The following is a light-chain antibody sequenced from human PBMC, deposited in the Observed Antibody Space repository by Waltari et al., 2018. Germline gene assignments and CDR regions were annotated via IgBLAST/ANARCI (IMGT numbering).Light chain of an antibody. Sequence: QSVLAQPPSVSGAPGQRVTISCTGSSSNIGAGYDVQWYQQLPGTAPKLLIFGNNNRPSGVPDRFSGSKSGTSASLAITGLQAEDEADYYCQSYDSSLSGSEVFGTGTKVTVL. CDR1: SSNIGAGYD. CDR2: GNN. V-gene: IGLV1-40*01. J-gene: IGLJ1*01. CDR3: QSYDSSLSGSEV.